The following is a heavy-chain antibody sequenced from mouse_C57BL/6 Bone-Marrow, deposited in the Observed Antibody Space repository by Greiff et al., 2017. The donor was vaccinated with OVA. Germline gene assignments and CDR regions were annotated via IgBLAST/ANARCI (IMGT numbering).Heavy chain of an antibody. CDR1: GYAFSSSW. V-gene: IGHV1-82*01. CDR3: ARYGTVVAGNYYAMDY. J-gene: IGHJ4*01. CDR2: IYPGDGDT. D-gene: IGHD1-1*01. Sequence: QVQLQQSGPELVKPGASVKISCKASGYAFSSSWMNWVKQRPGKGLEWIGRIYPGDGDTNYNGKFKGKATLTADKSSSTAYMQLSSLTSEDSAVYFCARYGTVVAGNYYAMDYWGKGTSVTVSS.